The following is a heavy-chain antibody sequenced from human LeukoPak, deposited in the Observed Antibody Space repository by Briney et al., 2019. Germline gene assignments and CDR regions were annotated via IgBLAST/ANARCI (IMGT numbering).Heavy chain of an antibody. CDR2: ISGSGGST. V-gene: IGHV3-23*01. Sequence: PGGSLRLSCAASGFTFSSYAMSWVCQAPGKGLEWVSGISGSGGSTYYAESVKGRFTISRDNSKNTLYLQMNSLRAEDTAIYYCAKGSTTSCYSHFDYWGQGNLVTVSS. CDR1: GFTFSSYA. J-gene: IGHJ4*02. D-gene: IGHD2-2*01. CDR3: AKGSTTSCYSHFDY.